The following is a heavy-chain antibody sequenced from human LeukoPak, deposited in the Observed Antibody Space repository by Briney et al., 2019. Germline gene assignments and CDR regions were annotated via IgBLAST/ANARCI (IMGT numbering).Heavy chain of an antibody. Sequence: PGGSLRLSCTASGFTFSGYSMNWIRQAPGKGLEWVSSFGTRSTSIYHAGSVKGRFAISRDNAKNSLYLQMNSLRAEDTAVYYCAREGPLGVDAFDIWGRGTMVTVSS. CDR2: FGTRSTSI. CDR1: GFTFSGYS. V-gene: IGHV3-21*01. CDR3: AREGPLGVDAFDI. D-gene: IGHD2-8*01. J-gene: IGHJ3*02.